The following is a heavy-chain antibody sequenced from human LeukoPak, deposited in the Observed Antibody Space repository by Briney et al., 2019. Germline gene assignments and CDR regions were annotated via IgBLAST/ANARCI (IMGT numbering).Heavy chain of an antibody. Sequence: SETLSLTCTVSGGSISSYYWSWIRQPPGKGLEWIGYIYYSGSTNYNPSLKSRVTISVDASKNQFSLKLSSVTAADTAVYYCARTYSSSLYYFDYWGQGTLVTVSP. CDR2: IYYSGST. V-gene: IGHV4-59*01. CDR3: ARTYSSSLYYFDY. CDR1: GGSISSYY. D-gene: IGHD6-6*01. J-gene: IGHJ4*02.